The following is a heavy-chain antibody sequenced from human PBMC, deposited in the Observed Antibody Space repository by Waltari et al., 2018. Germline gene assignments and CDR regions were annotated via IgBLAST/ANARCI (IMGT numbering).Heavy chain of an antibody. V-gene: IGHV3-7*01. J-gene: IGHJ5*01. Sequence: EVQLVESGGGLVQPGGSLRLSWSASGFTFSGYWMSWVRQAPGKGLEWVANIKLDGSEKYYADSVKGRFTISRDNAENSLYLQMNSLRAEDTAVYYCARNWYDYWGQGTLVTVSS. CDR2: IKLDGSEK. CDR3: ARNWYDY. CDR1: GFTFSGYW.